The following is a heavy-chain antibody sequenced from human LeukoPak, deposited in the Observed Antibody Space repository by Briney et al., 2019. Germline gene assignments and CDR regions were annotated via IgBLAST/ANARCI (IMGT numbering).Heavy chain of an antibody. CDR3: AKDKNVWGSYRTYYFDY. CDR1: GFTFSSYG. J-gene: IGHJ4*02. CDR2: IWYDGSNK. D-gene: IGHD3-16*02. V-gene: IGHV3-33*06. Sequence: GGSLRLSCAASGFTFSSYGMHWVRQAPGKGLEWVAVIWYDGSNKYYADSVKGRFTISRDNSKNTLYLQMNSLRAEDTAVYYCAKDKNVWGSYRTYYFDYWGRGTLVTVSS.